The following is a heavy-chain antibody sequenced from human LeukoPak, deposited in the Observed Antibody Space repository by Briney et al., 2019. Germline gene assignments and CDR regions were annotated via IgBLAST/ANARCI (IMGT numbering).Heavy chain of an antibody. Sequence: GGSLRLSCAASGFTFSNYDMHWVRQATGKGLEWVSAIGTAGDTYYPGSVKGRFTISRDNSKNTLYLQMNSLRAEDTAVYYCARDMGVVGATGGAYYYYGMDVWGQGTTVTVSS. V-gene: IGHV3-13*01. CDR2: IGTAGDT. D-gene: IGHD1-26*01. CDR1: GFTFSNYD. J-gene: IGHJ6*02. CDR3: ARDMGVVGATGGAYYYYGMDV.